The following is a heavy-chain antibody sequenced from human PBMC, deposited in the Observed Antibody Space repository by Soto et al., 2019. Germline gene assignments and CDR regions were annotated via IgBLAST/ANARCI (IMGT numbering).Heavy chain of an antibody. D-gene: IGHD6-13*01. V-gene: IGHV1-18*01. CDR2: ISPYNGHR. CDR1: GYSFSSYG. Sequence: ASVKVSCKASGYSFSSYGISWVRRAPGQGLEWMGWISPYNGHRQFVQRFQGRVTMTTDTSISTAYLQWSSLKASDTAMYYCARHSLGSSWYTHYGMDVWGQGTTVTVSS. J-gene: IGHJ6*02. CDR3: ARHSLGSSWYTHYGMDV.